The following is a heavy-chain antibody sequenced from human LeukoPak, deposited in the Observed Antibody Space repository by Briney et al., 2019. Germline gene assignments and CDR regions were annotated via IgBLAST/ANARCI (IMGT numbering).Heavy chain of an antibody. V-gene: IGHV1-46*01. CDR1: GYTFTSYY. CDR3: ARDLSDYGDYGWYFDL. D-gene: IGHD4-17*01. J-gene: IGHJ2*01. Sequence: ASVKVSCKASGYTFTSYYMHWVRQAPGQGLEWMGIINPSGGSTSYAQKFQGRVTMTRDTSTSTAYMELSSLRSEDTAVYYCARDLSDYGDYGWYFDLWGRGTLVTVSS. CDR2: INPSGGST.